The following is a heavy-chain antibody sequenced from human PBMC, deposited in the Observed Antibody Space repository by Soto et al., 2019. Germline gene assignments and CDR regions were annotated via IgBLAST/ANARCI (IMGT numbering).Heavy chain of an antibody. V-gene: IGHV1-18*01. CDR3: ARDRSMYYGMDV. D-gene: IGHD2-8*01. Sequence: ASVKVSCKTSGYGFTTYGISWVRQAPGQGLEWMGWISAYNGNTNYAQKLQGRVTMTTDTSTSTAYMELRSLTSDDTAVYYCARDRSMYYGMDVWGQGTTVTVSS. CDR2: ISAYNGNT. J-gene: IGHJ6*02. CDR1: GYGFTTYG.